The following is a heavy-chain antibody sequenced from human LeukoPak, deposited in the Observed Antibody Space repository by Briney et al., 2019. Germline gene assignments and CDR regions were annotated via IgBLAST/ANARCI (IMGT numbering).Heavy chain of an antibody. CDR3: ARDLEEWLLSLLGY. CDR1: GYTFTDYY. J-gene: IGHJ4*02. CDR2: INPNSGGS. D-gene: IGHD3-3*01. V-gene: IGHV1-2*06. Sequence: ASVKVSCKASGYTFTDYYMHWVRQAPGQGLEWMGRINPNSGGSNYAQEFQGRVTMTRDTSISTAYMELNRLTSDDTAVYYCARDLEEWLLSLLGYWGQGTLVTVSS.